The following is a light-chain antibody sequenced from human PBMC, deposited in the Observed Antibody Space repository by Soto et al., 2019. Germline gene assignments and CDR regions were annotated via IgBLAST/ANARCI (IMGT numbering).Light chain of an antibody. Sequence: EIVLTQSPVTLSLSPGERATLSCRASQSVGSTFLAWYQQKPGQAPRLLIYGVSTRATGIPDRFSGSWSGTGFTLSISRLEPEDFAVYYCGQFVSSPPRTFGQGTKVDI. J-gene: IGKJ1*01. CDR2: GVS. CDR3: GQFVSSPPRT. CDR1: QSVGSTF. V-gene: IGKV3-20*01.